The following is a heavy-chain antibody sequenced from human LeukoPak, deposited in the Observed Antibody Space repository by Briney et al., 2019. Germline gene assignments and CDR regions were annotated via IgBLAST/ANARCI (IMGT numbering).Heavy chain of an antibody. V-gene: IGHV4-39*01. Sequence: SETLSLTCTVSGGSISSSSYCWGWIRQPPGKGLEWIARIYYSGGTYYNPSLKSRVTISVDTSKNQFSLKLSSVTAADTAVYYCARQYYYGSGSYPDFDYWGQGTLVTVSS. J-gene: IGHJ4*02. CDR3: ARQYYYGSGSYPDFDY. CDR1: GGSISSSSYC. CDR2: IYYSGGT. D-gene: IGHD3-10*01.